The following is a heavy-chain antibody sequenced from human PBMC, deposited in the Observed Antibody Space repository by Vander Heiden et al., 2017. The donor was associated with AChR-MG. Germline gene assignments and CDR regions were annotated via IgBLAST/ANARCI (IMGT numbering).Heavy chain of an antibody. CDR3: VKVRGLTVAGAFDI. J-gene: IGHJ3*02. V-gene: IGHV3-9*01. CDR1: GFTFDDHA. Sequence: EVQLVESGGGLVQPGRSLRLSCTASGFTFDDHATHWVRQAPGKGLEWVSGISWDSVHIGYADSVKGRFAISRDNAKKSLYLQLNSLRPEDTAFYYCVKVRGLTVAGAFDIWGQGTMVTVSS. D-gene: IGHD6-19*01. CDR2: ISWDSVHI.